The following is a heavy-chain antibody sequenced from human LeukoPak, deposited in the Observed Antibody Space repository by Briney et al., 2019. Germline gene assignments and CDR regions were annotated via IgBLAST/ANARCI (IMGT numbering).Heavy chain of an antibody. CDR3: ARAHYGSGSYYSD. V-gene: IGHV3-74*01. CDR2: INSDGSST. Sequence: GGSLRLSCAASGFTFSSYWMHWVRQAPGKGLVWVSRINSDGSSTSYADSVKGRFTISRDNAKNTLYQQMNSLRAEDTAVYYCARAHYGSGSYYSDWGQGTLVTVSS. CDR1: GFTFSSYW. J-gene: IGHJ4*02. D-gene: IGHD3-10*01.